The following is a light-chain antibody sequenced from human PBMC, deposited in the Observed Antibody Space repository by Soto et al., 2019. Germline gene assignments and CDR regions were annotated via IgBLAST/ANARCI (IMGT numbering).Light chain of an antibody. CDR1: QSISGN. CDR3: QQYNNWSPIT. J-gene: IGKJ4*01. Sequence: EIVMTQSPATLSVSPGERATLSCRASQSISGNLAWYQQKPGQAPRLLMYGASTRATGIPATFSGSGSGTEFTLTISSLQSEDFAVYYCQQYNNWSPITFGGGTKVEIK. CDR2: GAS. V-gene: IGKV3-15*01.